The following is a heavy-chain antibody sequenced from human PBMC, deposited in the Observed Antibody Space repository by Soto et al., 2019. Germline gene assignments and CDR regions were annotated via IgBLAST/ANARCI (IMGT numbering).Heavy chain of an antibody. CDR3: ARLYASSSPRLDP. CDR1: GYNFASYW. D-gene: IGHD6-6*01. Sequence: GESLKISCKGSGYNFASYWITWVRQMPGKGLEWMGKIDPSDSYTNYGPSFQGHATISVDKSINTAYLQWSSLRASDNAMYFCARLYASSSPRLDPWGPGTQVTVSS. J-gene: IGHJ5*02. CDR2: IDPSDSYT. V-gene: IGHV5-10-1*01.